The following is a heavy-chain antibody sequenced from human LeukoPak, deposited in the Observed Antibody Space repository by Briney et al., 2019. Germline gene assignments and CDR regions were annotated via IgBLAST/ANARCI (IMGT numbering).Heavy chain of an antibody. D-gene: IGHD6-13*01. CDR1: GFSLSTSGMC. Sequence: SGPTLVNPTQSLTLTRTFSGFSLSTSGMCVSWIRQPPGKALEWLARIDWDDDKYYSTSLKTRLTISKDTSKNQVVLTMTNMDPVDTATYYCARIREGIAFDWGQGTLVTVSS. CDR3: ARIREGIAFD. J-gene: IGHJ4*02. V-gene: IGHV2-70*11. CDR2: IDWDDDK.